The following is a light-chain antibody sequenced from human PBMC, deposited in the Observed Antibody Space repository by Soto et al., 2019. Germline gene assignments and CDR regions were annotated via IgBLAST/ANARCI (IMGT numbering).Light chain of an antibody. CDR1: SSNIESNT. Sequence: QSVLTQPPSASGTPGQRVTISCSGSSSNIESNTVNWYQQLPGTAPKLLIYTNNQRPSGVPDRFSGSKSGTSASLAISGLQSEDEADYYCASWDDSLNALAFGTGTKVTVL. CDR2: TNN. CDR3: ASWDDSLNALA. V-gene: IGLV1-44*01. J-gene: IGLJ1*01.